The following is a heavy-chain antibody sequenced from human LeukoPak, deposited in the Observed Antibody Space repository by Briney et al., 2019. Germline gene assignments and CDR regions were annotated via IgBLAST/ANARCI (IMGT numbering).Heavy chain of an antibody. CDR2: ISHDSDNI. Sequence: PGRSLRLSCAASGFTFSSYAMHWVRQAPGKGLEWVAYISHDSDNIYYPDFVKGRFTISRDNAENSLYLQMNSLRDEDTAIYYCARDSDWAFNYWGQGTRVTVSS. D-gene: IGHD2-21*02. J-gene: IGHJ4*02. V-gene: IGHV3-48*02. CDR1: GFTFSSYA. CDR3: ARDSDWAFNY.